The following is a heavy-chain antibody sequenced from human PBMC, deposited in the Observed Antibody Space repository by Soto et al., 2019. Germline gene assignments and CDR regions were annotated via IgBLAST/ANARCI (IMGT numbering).Heavy chain of an antibody. CDR1: GFNFSRYW. V-gene: IGHV3-7*03. J-gene: IGHJ4*02. D-gene: IGHD6-19*01. Sequence: VQVVESGGDLVQPGGSLRLSCAASGFNFSRYWMSWVCQAPGKGLEWVANIKEDGSEKHYVDSVKGRFTISRDNAKKSLYLQINSLRAEDTAVYYCARDRSGWYWGQGTLVTVSS. CDR2: IKEDGSEK. CDR3: ARDRSGWY.